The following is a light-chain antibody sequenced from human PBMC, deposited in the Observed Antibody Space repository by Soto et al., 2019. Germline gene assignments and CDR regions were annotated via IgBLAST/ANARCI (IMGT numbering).Light chain of an antibody. J-gene: IGKJ2*01. CDR3: HQYNQLPLYT. V-gene: IGKV3-15*01. CDR2: DAS. CDR1: QSVSRN. Sequence: EVVMTQSPATLSVSPGERATLSCRASQSVSRNLAWYQQRPGQAPRLLIYDASTRATNIPTRFSGSRSGTEFTITITRLQSADFAVYYCHQYNQLPLYTFGQGTKLEIK.